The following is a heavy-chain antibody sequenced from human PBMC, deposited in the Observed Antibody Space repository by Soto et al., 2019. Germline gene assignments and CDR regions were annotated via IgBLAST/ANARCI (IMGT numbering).Heavy chain of an antibody. V-gene: IGHV4-61*01. D-gene: IGHD3-16*01. CDR2: IYYSGTT. CDR1: GDSVSNDNYY. Sequence: SETLSLTCAVSGDSVSNDNYYWSWIRQPPGKGLEWTGYIYYSGTTNYNSYLKSRRSLSVDMSKNQFSLKVASVTAADTAVYFCARSQRGRTAFTFDYWGQGALVTVSS. J-gene: IGHJ4*02. CDR3: ARSQRGRTAFTFDY.